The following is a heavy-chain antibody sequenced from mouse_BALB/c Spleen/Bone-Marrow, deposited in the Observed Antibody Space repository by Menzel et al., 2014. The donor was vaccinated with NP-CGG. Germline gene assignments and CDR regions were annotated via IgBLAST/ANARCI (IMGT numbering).Heavy chain of an antibody. Sequence: EVQRVESGGGLVKPGGSLKLSCAASGFTFSSYTMSWVRQTPEKRLEWVATISSGGSYTYYPDSVKGRFTISRDNAKNTLYLQMSSLKSEDTAMYYCTRDLYDGYYYYAMDYWGQGTPVTVSS. D-gene: IGHD2-3*01. V-gene: IGHV5-6-4*01. CDR3: TRDLYDGYYYYAMDY. CDR2: ISSGGSYT. CDR1: GFTFSSYT. J-gene: IGHJ4*01.